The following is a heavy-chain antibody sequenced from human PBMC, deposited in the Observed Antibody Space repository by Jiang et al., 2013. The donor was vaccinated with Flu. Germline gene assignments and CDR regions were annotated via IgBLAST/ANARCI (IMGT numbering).Heavy chain of an antibody. CDR2: INTNTGNP. CDR1: GYTFTSYT. J-gene: IGHJ3*02. CDR3: ARDFWDAVTTGYAFDI. V-gene: IGHV7-4-1*01. D-gene: IGHD4-17*01. Sequence: QSGSELKKPGASVKVSCKASGYTFTSYTMNWVRQAPGQGLEWMGWINTNTGNPTYAQGFTGRFVFSLDTSVSTAYLQICSLKAEDTAVYYCARDFWDAVTTGYAFDIWGQGTMVTVSS.